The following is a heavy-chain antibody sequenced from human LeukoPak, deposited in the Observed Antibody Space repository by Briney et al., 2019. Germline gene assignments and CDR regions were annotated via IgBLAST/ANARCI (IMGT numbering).Heavy chain of an antibody. D-gene: IGHD6-6*01. CDR1: GFTFSSYA. CDR2: ISGSGGST. V-gene: IGHV3-23*01. CDR3: ARGQLVHFDY. Sequence: GGSLRLSCAASGFTFSSYAMSWVRQAPGKGLEWASAISGSGGSTYYADSVKGRFTISRDNSKNTLYLQMNSLRAEDTAVYYCARGQLVHFDYWGQGTLVTVSS. J-gene: IGHJ4*02.